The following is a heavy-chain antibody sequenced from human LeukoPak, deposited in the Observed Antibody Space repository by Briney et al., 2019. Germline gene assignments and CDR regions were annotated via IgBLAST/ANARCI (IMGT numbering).Heavy chain of an antibody. J-gene: IGHJ3*02. CDR2: ISNSGNFI. CDR1: GFTFSGDN. V-gene: IGHV3-21*01. Sequence: GGSLRLSCAASGFTFSGDNMNWVRQAPGKGLEWVSFISNSGNFIKYADSVKGRFTISRDNAKNSLYLQMNSLRAEDTAMYFCTRDRAHNIRAYDIWGQGTLVTVSS. D-gene: IGHD1-14*01. CDR3: TRDRAHNIRAYDI.